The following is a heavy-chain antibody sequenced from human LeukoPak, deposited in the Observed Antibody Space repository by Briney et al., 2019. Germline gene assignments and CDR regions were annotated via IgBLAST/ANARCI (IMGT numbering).Heavy chain of an antibody. CDR1: GDSVSSNSAA. J-gene: IGHJ6*02. Sequence: SQTLSLTCAISGDSVSSNSAAWNWIRQSPSRGREWLGRTYYRAKWYNDYAVSVKSRITINPDTSKNQFSLQLKSVTPEDTAVYYCARVRSRPMVRELNYYYYYGMDVWGQGTTVTVSS. D-gene: IGHD3-10*01. V-gene: IGHV6-1*01. CDR2: TYYRAKWYN. CDR3: ARVRSRPMVRELNYYYYYGMDV.